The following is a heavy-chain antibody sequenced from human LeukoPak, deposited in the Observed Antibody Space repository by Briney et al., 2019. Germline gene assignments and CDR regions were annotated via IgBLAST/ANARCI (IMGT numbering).Heavy chain of an antibody. J-gene: IGHJ1*01. CDR2: IYPGDSDT. D-gene: IGHD3-22*01. Sequence: GESLKISCKGSGYSINNYWIGWVRQMPGKGLEWMGIIYPGDSDTRYSPSFQGQVTISADKSISTAYLQWSSLKASDTAIYYCARLHYYDSSGYPEYFQHWGQGTLVTVSS. V-gene: IGHV5-51*01. CDR3: ARLHYYDSSGYPEYFQH. CDR1: GYSINNYW.